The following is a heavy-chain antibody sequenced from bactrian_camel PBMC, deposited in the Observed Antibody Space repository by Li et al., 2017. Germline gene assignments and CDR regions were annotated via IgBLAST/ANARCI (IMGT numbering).Heavy chain of an antibody. J-gene: IGHJ6*01. CDR2: IDFDGSA. CDR3: ASRKWGCTGELRAEDYSA. Sequence: HVQLVESGGGMVQAGGSARLSCAASGLTVSTYCMAWFRQTPGKEREGVAGIDFDGSASYADSVKGRFTIRKDNDTNTLYLQMDNSKPEDSGMYYCASRKWGCTGELRAEDYSAWGQGTQVTVS. V-gene: IGHV3S6*01. CDR1: GLTVSTYC. D-gene: IGHD4*01.